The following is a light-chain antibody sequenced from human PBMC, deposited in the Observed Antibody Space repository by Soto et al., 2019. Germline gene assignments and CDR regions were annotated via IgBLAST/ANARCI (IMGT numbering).Light chain of an antibody. CDR1: QXVXXX. CDR3: QQLNSYPVT. J-gene: IGKJ5*01. Sequence: DIQMTQFPSSLSASVGDRVTIFCRASQXVXXXFQWYQQKPGRAPKLLIYAASTLQSGVPSRFSGSGSGTDFTLTISSLQPEDFATYYCQQLNSYPVTFGQGTRLEIK. V-gene: IGKV1-9*01. CDR2: AAS.